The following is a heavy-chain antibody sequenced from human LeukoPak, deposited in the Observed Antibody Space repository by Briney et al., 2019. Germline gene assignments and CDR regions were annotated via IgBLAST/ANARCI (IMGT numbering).Heavy chain of an antibody. V-gene: IGHV1-69*13. CDR3: ANPRFYYDSSGYQEPSDAFDI. CDR1: GGTFNNYA. Sequence: SVKVSCKASGGTFNNYAISWVRQAPGQGLEWMGGIIPIFGTANYAQKFQGRVTITADESTSTAYMELSSLRSEDTAVYYCANPRFYYDSSGYQEPSDAFDIWGQGTMVTVSS. CDR2: IIPIFGTA. D-gene: IGHD3-22*01. J-gene: IGHJ3*02.